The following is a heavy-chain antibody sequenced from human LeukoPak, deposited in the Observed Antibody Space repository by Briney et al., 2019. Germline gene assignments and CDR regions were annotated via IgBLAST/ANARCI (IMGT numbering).Heavy chain of an antibody. V-gene: IGHV3-30*18. CDR2: ISYDGSNK. CDR3: AKGQQYSNLQLFDY. J-gene: IGHJ4*02. Sequence: GGSLRLSCVVSGVILSSYGMHWVRQAPGKGPEWVAFISYDGSNKYYADSVKGRFTVSRDNSKNTLYLQMNSLRAEDTAVYYCAKGQQYSNLQLFDYWGQGTLVTVSS. CDR1: GVILSSYG. D-gene: IGHD1-26*01.